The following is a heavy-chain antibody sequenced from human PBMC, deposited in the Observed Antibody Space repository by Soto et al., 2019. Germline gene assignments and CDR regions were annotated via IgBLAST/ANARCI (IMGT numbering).Heavy chain of an antibody. CDR2: INAGNGNT. V-gene: IGHV1-3*01. CDR1: GYTFTSYA. CDR3: VTGSYYDSSGFSPPFDY. D-gene: IGHD3-22*01. J-gene: IGHJ4*02. Sequence: EASVKVSCKASGYTFTSYAMHWVRQAPGQRLEWMGWINAGNGNTKYSQKFQGRVTITRDTSASTAYMELSSLRSEDMAVYYCVTGSYYDSSGFSPPFDYWGQGTLVTVSS.